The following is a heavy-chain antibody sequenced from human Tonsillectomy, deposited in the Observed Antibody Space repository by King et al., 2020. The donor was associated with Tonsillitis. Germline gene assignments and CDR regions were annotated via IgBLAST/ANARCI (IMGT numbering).Heavy chain of an antibody. Sequence: VQLVESGGGLVQPGGSLRLSCSASGFTFSSYAMHWVRQAPGKGLEYVSAISSNGGSTYYADSVKGRFTISRDNSKNTLYLQMSSLRAEDTAVYYCVKAGRFLEWLPFDSWGQGTLVTVSS. J-gene: IGHJ4*02. CDR2: ISSNGGST. CDR3: VKAGRFLEWLPFDS. V-gene: IGHV3-64D*06. CDR1: GFTFSSYA. D-gene: IGHD3-3*01.